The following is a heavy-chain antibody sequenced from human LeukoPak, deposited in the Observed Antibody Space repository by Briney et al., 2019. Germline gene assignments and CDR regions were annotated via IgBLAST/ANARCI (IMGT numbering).Heavy chain of an antibody. J-gene: IGHJ4*02. V-gene: IGHV4-61*01. Sequence: SETLSLTCTVSGGSVSSGSYYWSWIRQPPGKGLEWIGYIYYSGSTNYNPSLKSRVTISVDTSKNQFSLKLSSVTAAGTAVYYCARKTYYYDSSGYYVLDYWGQGTLVTVSS. D-gene: IGHD3-22*01. CDR3: ARKTYYYDSSGYYVLDY. CDR2: IYYSGST. CDR1: GGSVSSGSYY.